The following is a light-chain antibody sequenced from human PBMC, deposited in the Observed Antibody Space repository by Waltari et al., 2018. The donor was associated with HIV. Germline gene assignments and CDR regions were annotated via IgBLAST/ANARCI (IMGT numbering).Light chain of an antibody. CDR1: SSDIGAGYE. J-gene: IGLJ1*01. CDR2: GNS. Sequence: QSVLTQPPSVSGAPGQTVTISCTGSSSDIGAGYEVHWYQQPPGTAPKLLIYGNSNRPSGVPDRFSGSKSGTSASLAITGLQAEDEADYYCQSYDSRLSAFVLGSGTKVTVL. V-gene: IGLV1-40*01. CDR3: QSYDSRLSAFV.